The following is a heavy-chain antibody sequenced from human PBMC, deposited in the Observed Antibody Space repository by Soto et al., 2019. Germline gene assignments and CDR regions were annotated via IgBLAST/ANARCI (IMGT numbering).Heavy chain of an antibody. J-gene: IGHJ6*03. Sequence: VQLLESGGGLVQPGGSLRLSCAASGFTFSSYAMSWVRQAPGKGLEWVSAISGSGGSTYYADSVKGRFTISRDNSKNTLYLQMNSLRAEDTAVYYCAKDLERGFSDYGDYSGYYYYMDVWGKGTTVTVSS. CDR3: AKDLERGFSDYGDYSGYYYYMDV. CDR2: ISGSGGST. D-gene: IGHD4-17*01. CDR1: GFTFSSYA. V-gene: IGHV3-23*01.